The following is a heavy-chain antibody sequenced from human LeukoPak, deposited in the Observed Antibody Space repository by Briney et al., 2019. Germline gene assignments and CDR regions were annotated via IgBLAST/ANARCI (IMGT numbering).Heavy chain of an antibody. V-gene: IGHV4-59*01. CDR2: IYYSGST. J-gene: IGHJ5*02. CDR1: GGSISSYY. CDR3: ARDRWEAAAGQPNWFDP. Sequence: SETLSLTCTVSGGSISSYYWSWVRQPPGKGLEWIGYIYYSGSTNYNPSLKSRVTISVDTSKNQFSLKLSSVTAADTAVYYCARDRWEAAAGQPNWFDPWGQGTLVTVSS. D-gene: IGHD6-13*01.